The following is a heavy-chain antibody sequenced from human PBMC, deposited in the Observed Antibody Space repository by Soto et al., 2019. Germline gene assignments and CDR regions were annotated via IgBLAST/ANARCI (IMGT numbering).Heavy chain of an antibody. CDR1: GGSFSGYY. CDR3: ARDKITGPFDY. V-gene: IGHV4-34*01. Sequence: SETLSLTCAVYGGSFSGYYWTWIRQPPGTGLEWIGEINHSGSTNYNPSLKSRVTISVDTSKNQFSLKLTSVTAADTAVYYCARDKITGPFDYWGQGTLVTV. D-gene: IGHD2-8*02. J-gene: IGHJ4*02. CDR2: INHSGST.